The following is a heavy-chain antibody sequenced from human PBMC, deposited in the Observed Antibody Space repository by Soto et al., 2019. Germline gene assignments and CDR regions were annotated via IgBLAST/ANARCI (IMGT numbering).Heavy chain of an antibody. J-gene: IGHJ6*02. CDR2: IYYSGST. Sequence: SETLSLTCTVSGGSISSGDYYWSWIRQPPGKGLEWIGYIYYSGSTYYNPSLKSRVTISVDTSKNQFSLKLGSVTAADTAVYYCARDSFSNWNYDRFQAPYYYGMDVWGQGTTVTVSS. CDR3: ARDSFSNWNYDRFQAPYYYGMDV. V-gene: IGHV4-30-4*01. D-gene: IGHD1-7*01. CDR1: GGSISSGDYY.